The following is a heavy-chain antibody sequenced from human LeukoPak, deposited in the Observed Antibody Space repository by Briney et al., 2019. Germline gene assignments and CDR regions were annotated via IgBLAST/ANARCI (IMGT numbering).Heavy chain of an antibody. CDR3: AEVIAVTIDYYFDY. CDR2: IGGSGGST. D-gene: IGHD2-15*01. Sequence: GGSLRLSCAASGFTFSSYAMSWVRQAPGKGLEWVSAIGGSGGSTYYADSVKGRFTISRDNSKNTLYLQMNSLRAEDTAVYYCAEVIAVTIDYYFDYWGQGTLVTVSS. J-gene: IGHJ4*02. CDR1: GFTFSSYA. V-gene: IGHV3-23*01.